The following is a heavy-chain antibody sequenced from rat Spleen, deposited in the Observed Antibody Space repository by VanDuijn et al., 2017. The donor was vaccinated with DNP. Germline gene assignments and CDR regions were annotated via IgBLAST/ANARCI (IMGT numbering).Heavy chain of an antibody. CDR3: ARYSSYVMDA. V-gene: IGHV2-15*01. D-gene: IGHD1-1*01. CDR2: IWGDGST. CDR1: GFSLTNYH. Sequence: QVQLKESGPGLVQPSETLSLTCTVSGFSLTNYHVSWVRQPPGKGLEWMGVIWGDGSTAYNSALKSRLSISRDTSKSQVFLKMNNLQTEDTAMYFCARYSSYVMDAWGQGASVTVSS. J-gene: IGHJ4*01.